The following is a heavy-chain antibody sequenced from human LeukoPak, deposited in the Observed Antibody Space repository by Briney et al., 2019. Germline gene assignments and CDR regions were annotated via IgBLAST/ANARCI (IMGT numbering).Heavy chain of an antibody. J-gene: IGHJ5*02. CDR2: ISWNSGSI. CDR3: AKDDYGDYYSIPTS. CDR1: GFTFDDYA. V-gene: IGHV3-9*01. Sequence: PGGPLRLSCAASGFTFDDYAMHWVRQAPGKGLEWVSGISWNSGSIGYADSVKGRFTISRDNAKNSLYLQMNSLRAEDTALYYCAKDDYGDYYSIPTSWGQGTLVTVSS. D-gene: IGHD4-17*01.